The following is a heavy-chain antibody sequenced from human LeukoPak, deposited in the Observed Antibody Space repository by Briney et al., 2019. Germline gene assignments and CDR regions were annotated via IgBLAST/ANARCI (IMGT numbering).Heavy chain of an antibody. CDR3: ASSRAGTWSYFDY. CDR1: GGSISSYY. D-gene: IGHD3-10*01. V-gene: IGHV4-4*07. CDR2: IYTSGST. Sequence: SETLSLTCTVSGGSISSYYWSWIRQPAGKGLEWIGRIYTSGSTNYNPSIKSRVTISVDTSKNQFSLKLSSVTAADTAVYYCASSRAGTWSYFDYWGQGTLVTVSS. J-gene: IGHJ4*02.